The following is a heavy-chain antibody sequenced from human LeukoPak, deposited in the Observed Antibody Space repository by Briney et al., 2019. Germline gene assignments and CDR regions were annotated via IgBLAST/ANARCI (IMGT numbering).Heavy chain of an antibody. CDR2: LKSKKAGGTT. J-gene: IGHJ3*02. CDR1: GFSFSQAR. V-gene: IGHV3-15*01. D-gene: IGHD3-16*01. Sequence: GGSLRLSCAASGFSFSQARMSWVRQAPGKGLEWVGRLKSKKAGGTTDYAAPVKGRFTISRDDSKDTLYLQMNNLKTEDTAVYFCTTDDYYEKTPVDFDSFDIWGQGTMVTVSS. CDR3: TTDDYYEKTPVDFDSFDI.